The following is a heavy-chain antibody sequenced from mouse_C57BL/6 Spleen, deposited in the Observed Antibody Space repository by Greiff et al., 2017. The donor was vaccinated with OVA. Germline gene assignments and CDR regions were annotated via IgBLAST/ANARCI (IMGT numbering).Heavy chain of an antibody. CDR1: GYTFTSYW. J-gene: IGHJ2*01. Sequence: EVKVVESGTVLARPGASVKMSCKTSGYTFTSYWMHWVKQRPGQGLEWIGAIYPGNSDTSYNQKFKGKAKLTAVTSASTAYMELSSLTNEDSAVYYCTRSMIPHYFDYWGQGTTLTVSS. CDR3: TRSMIPHYFDY. V-gene: IGHV1-5*01. CDR2: IYPGNSDT. D-gene: IGHD2-3*01.